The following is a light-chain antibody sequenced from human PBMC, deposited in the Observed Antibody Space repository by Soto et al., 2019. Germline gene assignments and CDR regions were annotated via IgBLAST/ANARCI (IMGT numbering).Light chain of an antibody. Sequence: EIVMPQSPAPLSVSPGERATLSCRASQSVTSTLAWYQQKPGQAPRLLIYDASTRATGLPARFSGRGSGTEFTLTISSLQSEDVAVYYGQQYNDRPRTVGQGTKVEIK. CDR2: DAS. CDR1: QSVTST. V-gene: IGKV3-15*01. J-gene: IGKJ1*01. CDR3: QQYNDRPRT.